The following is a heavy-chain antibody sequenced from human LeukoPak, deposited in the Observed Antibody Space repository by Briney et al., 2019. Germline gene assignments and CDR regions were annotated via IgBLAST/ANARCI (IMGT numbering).Heavy chain of an antibody. CDR2: INPNSGGT. CDR3: VKGWDSSGYYAFDI. V-gene: IGHV1-2*02. D-gene: IGHD3-22*01. CDR1: GYTFTGYH. Sequence: ASVKVSCKASGYTFTGYHTHWVRQAPGQGPEWMAWINPNSGGTKYAQKFQGRVTMTRDTSISTAYMEMSRLTSDDTAVYYCVKGWDSSGYYAFDIWGQGTMVTVSS. J-gene: IGHJ3*02.